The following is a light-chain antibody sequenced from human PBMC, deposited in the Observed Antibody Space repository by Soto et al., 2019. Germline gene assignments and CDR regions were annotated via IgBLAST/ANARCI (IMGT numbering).Light chain of an antibody. J-gene: IGKJ2*01. Sequence: EVVMTQSPTTLSVSPGERATLSCRASQSVGSDLAWYQQKRGQAPRLLVHGASTRATGLPASFSGSGSGTECTLTSRSLQSEDFAVYYCQQFNKWPYTFGQGTKLEIK. CDR3: QQFNKWPYT. V-gene: IGKV3-15*01. CDR2: GAS. CDR1: QSVGSD.